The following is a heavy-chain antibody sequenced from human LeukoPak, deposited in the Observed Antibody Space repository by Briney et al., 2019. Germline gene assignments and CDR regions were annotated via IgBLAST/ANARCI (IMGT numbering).Heavy chain of an antibody. Sequence: PGGSLRLSCAASGFTFSSYEMNWVRQAPGKGLEWVSYISSSGSTIYYADSVKGRFTISRDNAKNSLYLQMNSLRAEDTAVYYCARDESSGWYKAGAFDIWGQGTMVTVSS. V-gene: IGHV3-48*03. J-gene: IGHJ3*02. CDR3: ARDESSGWYKAGAFDI. D-gene: IGHD6-19*01. CDR1: GFTFSSYE. CDR2: ISSSGSTI.